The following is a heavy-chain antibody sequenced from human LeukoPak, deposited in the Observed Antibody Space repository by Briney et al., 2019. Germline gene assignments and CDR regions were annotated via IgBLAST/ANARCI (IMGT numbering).Heavy chain of an antibody. D-gene: IGHD4-17*01. V-gene: IGHV3-33*01. CDR1: GFTFSSYG. J-gene: IGHJ4*02. Sequence: PGGSLRLSCAASGFTFSSYGMHWVRQAPGKGLEWVAVIWYDGSNKYCADSVKGRFTISRDNSKNTLYLQMNSLRAEDTAVYYCARDPDGDYYFDYWGQGTLVTVSS. CDR2: IWYDGSNK. CDR3: ARDPDGDYYFDY.